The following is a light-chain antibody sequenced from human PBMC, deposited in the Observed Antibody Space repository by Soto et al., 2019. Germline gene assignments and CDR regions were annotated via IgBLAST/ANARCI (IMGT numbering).Light chain of an antibody. V-gene: IGKV1-33*01. Sequence: MKKSAYSMSAYVGERVTIKRISTHYIRKYLNLYQQKPVKAPNLLLYDASSLETGVPSRFSGSGSGTDFTLTISSLQPEDFATYYCQQYDNLPLIFGQGTRLEI. CDR3: QQYDNLPLI. CDR1: HYIRKY. J-gene: IGKJ5*01. CDR2: DAS.